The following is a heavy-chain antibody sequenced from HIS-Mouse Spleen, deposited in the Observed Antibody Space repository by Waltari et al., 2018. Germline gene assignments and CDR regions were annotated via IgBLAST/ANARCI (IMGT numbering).Heavy chain of an antibody. V-gene: IGHV4-39*07. D-gene: IGHD6-13*01. CDR2: IDYSGHT. CDR3: AREIPYSSSWYDWYFDL. Sequence: QLQLQESGPGLVKPSETLSLTCTVSGGSISSSSYYWGWIRQPPGKGLEWIGSIDYSGHTYYNPSLRSRVTISVDTSKNQFSLKLSSVTAADTAGYYCAREIPYSSSWYDWYFDLWGRGTLVTVSS. CDR1: GGSISSSSYY. J-gene: IGHJ2*01.